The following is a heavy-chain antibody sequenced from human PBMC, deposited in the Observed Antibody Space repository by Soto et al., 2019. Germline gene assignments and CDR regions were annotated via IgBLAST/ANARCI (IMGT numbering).Heavy chain of an antibody. CDR1: GFAFSSYS. CDR2: ISGSGVST. CDR3: AKEDASGSYFPLDC. D-gene: IGHD3-10*01. Sequence: PXXSLRLSFAASGFAFSSYSMHWVLQAPGKGLEWVSSISGSGVSTYYADSVKGRFTISRDDSKSTVFLQMNSLRAEDTAIYYCAKEDASGSYFPLDCWGQGTLVTVSS. V-gene: IGHV3-23*01. J-gene: IGHJ4*02.